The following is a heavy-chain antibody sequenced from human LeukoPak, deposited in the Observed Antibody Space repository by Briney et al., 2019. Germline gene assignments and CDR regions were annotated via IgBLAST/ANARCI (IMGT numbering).Heavy chain of an antibody. CDR3: AKTAPRSIQVWDY. Sequence: PGGSLRLSCAASGFTFSRHGMHWVRQAPGKGLEWMAFMRYDGSNKYYADSVKGRFTTSRDNSKSTLYLQMNSLRVEDTAVYYCAKTAPRSIQVWDYWGQGSLVTVSS. CDR1: GFTFSRHG. D-gene: IGHD5-18*01. J-gene: IGHJ4*02. CDR2: MRYDGSNK. V-gene: IGHV3-30*02.